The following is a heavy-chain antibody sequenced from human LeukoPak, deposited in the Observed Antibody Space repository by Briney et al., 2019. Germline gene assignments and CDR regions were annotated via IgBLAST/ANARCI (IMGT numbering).Heavy chain of an antibody. CDR3: ARGNDYGDYGLDY. J-gene: IGHJ4*02. Sequence: SETLSLTCAVSGGPISSSNWWSWVRQPPGKGLGWIGEIYHSGSTNYSPSLKSRVTISVDKSKNQFSLKLSSVTAADTAVYYCARGNDYGDYGLDYWGQGTLVTVSS. CDR1: GGPISSSNW. D-gene: IGHD4-17*01. V-gene: IGHV4-4*02. CDR2: IYHSGST.